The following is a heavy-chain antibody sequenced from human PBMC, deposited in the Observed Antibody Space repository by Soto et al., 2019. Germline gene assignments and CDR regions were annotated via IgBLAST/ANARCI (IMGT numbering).Heavy chain of an antibody. CDR3: AREYIVVVPAARQTYYYYYMDV. V-gene: IGHV1-3*01. Sequence: QVQLVQSGAEVKKPGASVKVSCKASGYTFTRYAMHWVRQAPGQRLEWMGWINAGNGNTKYSQKFQGRVTITRDTSASTAYMELSSLRSEDSAVYYCAREYIVVVPAARQTYYYYYMDVWGKGTTVTVSS. D-gene: IGHD2-2*01. CDR2: INAGNGNT. J-gene: IGHJ6*03. CDR1: GYTFTRYA.